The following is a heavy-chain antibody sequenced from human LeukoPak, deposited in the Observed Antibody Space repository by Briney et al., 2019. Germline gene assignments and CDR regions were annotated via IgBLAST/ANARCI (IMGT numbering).Heavy chain of an antibody. CDR2: ISAYNGKT. Sequence: ASVKVSCKASGYTFSSFGFAWVRQAPGQGLEWMGWISAYNGKTNYAEKFNDRVTMTIDTSRNTAYMELTRLRSDDTAVYYCARDLPFEGLLEWLLEYWGQGTLVTVSS. CDR3: ARDLPFEGLLEWLLEY. CDR1: GYTFSSFG. D-gene: IGHD3-3*01. V-gene: IGHV1-18*01. J-gene: IGHJ1*01.